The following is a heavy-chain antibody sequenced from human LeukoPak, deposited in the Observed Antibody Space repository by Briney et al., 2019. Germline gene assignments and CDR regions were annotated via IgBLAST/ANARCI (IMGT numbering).Heavy chain of an antibody. D-gene: IGHD3-10*01. CDR3: AIGGSRQYFYYSGLDV. J-gene: IGHJ6*02. CDR2: ISDTGIT. Sequence: KASETLSLTCTVSGGSISSFFWNWIRQPPGEGLEWIGTISDTGITNHNPSVQSRVSMSVDTSKNQLSLRLTSVTAADTAVYYCAIGGSRQYFYYSGLDVCGQGTTVTVSS. CDR1: GGSISSFF. V-gene: IGHV4-59*01.